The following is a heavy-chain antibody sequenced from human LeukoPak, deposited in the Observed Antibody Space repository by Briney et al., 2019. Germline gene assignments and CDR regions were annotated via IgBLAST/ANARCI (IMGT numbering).Heavy chain of an antibody. CDR3: ARQTGDNAFDI. D-gene: IGHD7-27*01. V-gene: IGHV5-51*01. CDR1: GYRFTTYW. J-gene: IGHJ3*02. CDR2: IYPGDSDT. Sequence: GESLKISCKGSGYRFTTYWIGWVRQVPGKGLEWMGIIYPGDSDTRYSPSFQGQVTISADKSITTAYLQWNSLKALDTAMYYCARQTGDNAFDIWGRGTMVTVSS.